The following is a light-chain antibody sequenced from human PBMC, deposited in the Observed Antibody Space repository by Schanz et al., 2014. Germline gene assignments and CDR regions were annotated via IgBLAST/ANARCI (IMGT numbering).Light chain of an antibody. J-gene: IGKJ1*01. CDR1: QSVLYSSNNKNY. Sequence: DIVMTQSPDSLAVSLGERVTINCKSSQSVLYSSNNKNYLAWYQHKPGQPPNLLIYWASTRESGVPDRFSGSGSGTDFTLTISSLQAEDVAVYYCQQYYSTPQTFGQGTKVEIK. CDR2: WAS. V-gene: IGKV4-1*01. CDR3: QQYYSTPQT.